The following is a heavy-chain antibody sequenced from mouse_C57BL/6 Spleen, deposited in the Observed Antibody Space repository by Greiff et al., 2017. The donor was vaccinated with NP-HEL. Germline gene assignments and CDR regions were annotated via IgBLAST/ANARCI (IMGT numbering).Heavy chain of an antibody. V-gene: IGHV1-69*01. J-gene: IGHJ1*03. Sequence: QVQLQQPGAELVMPGASVKLSCKASGYTFTSYWMHWVKQRPGQGLEWIGEIDPSDSYTNYNQKFKGKSTLTVDKSSSTAYMQLSSLTSEDSAVYYCARRGDGYYGYWYFDVWGTGTTVTVSS. CDR3: ARRGDGYYGYWYFDV. D-gene: IGHD2-3*01. CDR2: IDPSDSYT. CDR1: GYTFTSYW.